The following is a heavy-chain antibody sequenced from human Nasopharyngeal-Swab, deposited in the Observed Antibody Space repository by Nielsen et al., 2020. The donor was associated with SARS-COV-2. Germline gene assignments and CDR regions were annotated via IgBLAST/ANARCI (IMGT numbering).Heavy chain of an antibody. D-gene: IGHD3-10*01. CDR2: IRSKAYGGTT. J-gene: IGHJ4*02. V-gene: IGHV3-49*04. Sequence: GGSLRLSCTASGFTFGDYAMTWVRQAPGKGLERVGFIRSKAYGGTTEYAASVKGRFTISRDDSKSIAYLQMNSLKTEDTAVYYCTRAVGLLWFGAYWGQGTLVTVSS. CDR1: GFTFGDYA. CDR3: TRAVGLLWFGAY.